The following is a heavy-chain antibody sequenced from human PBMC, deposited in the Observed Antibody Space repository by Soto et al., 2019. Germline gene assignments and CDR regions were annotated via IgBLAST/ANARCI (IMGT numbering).Heavy chain of an antibody. J-gene: IGHJ3*02. CDR2: ISSSSSYI. V-gene: IGHV3-21*01. CDR3: ARDLGYYDSSGRRSAFDI. CDR1: GFTFSSYS. D-gene: IGHD3-22*01. Sequence: GGSLRLSCAASGFTFSSYSMNWVRQAPGKGLEWVSSISSSSSYIYYADSVKGRFTISRDNAKNSLYLQMNSLRAEDTAVHYCARDLGYYDSSGRRSAFDIWGQGTMVTVSS.